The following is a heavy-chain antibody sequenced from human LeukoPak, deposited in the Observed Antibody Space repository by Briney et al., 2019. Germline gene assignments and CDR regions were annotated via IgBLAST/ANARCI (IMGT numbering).Heavy chain of an antibody. Sequence: GESLNISCKCSGYSFTSYWIGWVGQVPGKGLAWMGIIYPSDSDTKYSPSFQGQVTFTADKSISNAYLQWNSLKASDTAMYYCARRPDYNLGMDVWGQGTTVTVSS. CDR2: IYPSDSDT. V-gene: IGHV5-51*01. J-gene: IGHJ6*02. CDR1: GYSFTSYW. D-gene: IGHD4/OR15-4a*01. CDR3: ARRPDYNLGMDV.